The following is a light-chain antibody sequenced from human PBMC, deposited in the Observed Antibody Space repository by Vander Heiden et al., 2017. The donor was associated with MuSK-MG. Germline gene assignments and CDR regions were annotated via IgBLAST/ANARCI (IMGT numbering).Light chain of an antibody. CDR2: DDS. V-gene: IGLV3-21*02. J-gene: IGLJ3*02. Sequence: YVLTPHPSLSVAPGQTARITWEGDDIGGKSVHWYQQKTGQAPVLVVYDDSDRPSGIPDRISGSNSGNTATMTVGRVAAGDEADYYCQVWDTATDHWVFGGGTKLTVL. CDR3: QVWDTATDHWV. CDR1: DIGGKS.